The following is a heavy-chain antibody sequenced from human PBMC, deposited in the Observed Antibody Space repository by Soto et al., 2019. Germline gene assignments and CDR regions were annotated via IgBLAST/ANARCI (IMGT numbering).Heavy chain of an antibody. D-gene: IGHD6-19*01. J-gene: IGHJ4*02. V-gene: IGHV1-69*13. CDR1: GGTFSSYA. CDR3: ARDLGYSSGWYVY. CDR2: IIPIFGTA. Sequence: SVKVSCKASGGTFSSYAISWVRQAPGQGLEWMGGIIPIFGTANYAQKFQGRVTITADESTSTAYMELSSLRSEDTAVYYCARDLGYSSGWYVYWGQGTLVTVSS.